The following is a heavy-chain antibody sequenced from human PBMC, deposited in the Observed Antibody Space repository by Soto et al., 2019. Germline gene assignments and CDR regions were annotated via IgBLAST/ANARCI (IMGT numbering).Heavy chain of an antibody. Sequence: SETLSLTCSVSGGSISSCDYYWNWIRQPPGKGLEWIGHIYYSGSTYYNSSLKSRVTISLDTSKNQFSLKLSSVTAADTAVYYCARHSRYFDWLVYLDYWGQGTLVTVSS. D-gene: IGHD3-9*01. J-gene: IGHJ4*02. V-gene: IGHV4-30-4*01. CDR1: GGSISSCDYY. CDR3: ARHSRYFDWLVYLDY. CDR2: IYYSGST.